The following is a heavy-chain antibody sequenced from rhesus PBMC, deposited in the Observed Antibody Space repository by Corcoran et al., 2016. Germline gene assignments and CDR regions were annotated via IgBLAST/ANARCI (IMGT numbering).Heavy chain of an antibody. CDR1: GFLFNMFG. CDR2: ISSDGSTK. J-gene: IGHJ4*01. Sequence: EVQLVAFGRGLVQPGGSLGLSCEGSGFLFNMFGLYWVRQAPGEGLEWVAVISSDGSTKYLADSVKDRFTISRDNSNNMVYLQMNNQKLENAAVYYYTRFGYWGQGVVVTVSS. V-gene: IGHV3-54*02. CDR3: TRFGY.